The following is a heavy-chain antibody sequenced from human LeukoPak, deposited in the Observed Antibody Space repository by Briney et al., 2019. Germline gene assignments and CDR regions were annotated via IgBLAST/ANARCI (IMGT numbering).Heavy chain of an antibody. CDR2: IYWDDDK. D-gene: IGHD3-16*01. J-gene: IGHJ4*02. CDR3: AHVNYDYVWGSYSLFDY. V-gene: IGHV2-5*02. CDR1: GFSLSTRGVG. Sequence: ESGPTLVNPTQTLTLTCTFSGFSLSTRGVGVGWIRQPPGKALEWLSLIYWDDDKRYSPSLKSRLTITKATSKNQVVLTMTNMDPVDTATYYCAHVNYDYVWGSYSLFDYWGQGTLVTVSS.